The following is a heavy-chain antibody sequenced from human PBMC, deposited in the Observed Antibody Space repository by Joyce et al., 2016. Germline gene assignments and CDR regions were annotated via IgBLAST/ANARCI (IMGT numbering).Heavy chain of an antibody. V-gene: IGHV3-74*01. J-gene: IGHJ4*02. CDR1: GFTISSYW. Sequence: EVKVVESGGGLVQPGGSLRLSCATSGFTISSYWINWVRQAPGKELVWVSRINADGSTTNYADSVKGRFTISRDDAKNTVFLQMNSLRADDTALYYCVRDSHADYWGQGTLVTVSS. CDR3: VRDSHADY. CDR2: INADGSTT.